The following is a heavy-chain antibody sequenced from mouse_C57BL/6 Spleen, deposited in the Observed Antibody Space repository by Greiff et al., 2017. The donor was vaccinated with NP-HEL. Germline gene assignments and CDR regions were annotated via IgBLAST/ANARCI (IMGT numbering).Heavy chain of an antibody. J-gene: IGHJ3*01. Sequence: QVQLQQSGPELVKPGASVKISCKASGYSFTSYYIHWVKQRPGQGLEWIGWIYPGSGNTKYNEKFKGKATLTADTSSSTAYMQLSSLTSEDSAVYYCARSGLLPFAYWGQGTLVTVSA. D-gene: IGHD2-3*01. CDR1: GYSFTSYY. CDR2: IYPGSGNT. V-gene: IGHV1-66*01. CDR3: ARSGLLPFAY.